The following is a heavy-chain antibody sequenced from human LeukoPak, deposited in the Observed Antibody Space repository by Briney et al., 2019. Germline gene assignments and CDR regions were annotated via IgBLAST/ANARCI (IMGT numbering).Heavy chain of an antibody. J-gene: IGHJ4*02. CDR1: GFTFRNYA. V-gene: IGHV3-23*01. D-gene: IGHD6-13*01. Sequence: GGSLRLSCAASGFTFRNYAMAWVRQASGKGLEWVSAFSGSGGSAYYAGSVKGRFTISRDDSKNTLYLQMNILRAEDTAVYYCAKATTSRWYVNYFDYWGQGTLVTVSS. CDR2: FSGSGGSA. CDR3: AKATTSRWYVNYFDY.